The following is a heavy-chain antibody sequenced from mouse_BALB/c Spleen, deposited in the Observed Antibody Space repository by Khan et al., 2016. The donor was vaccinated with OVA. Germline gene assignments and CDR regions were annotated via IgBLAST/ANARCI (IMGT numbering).Heavy chain of an antibody. Sequence: QVQLQQSGAELVRPGASVKLSCKASGYTFTDYYINWVKQRTGQGLEWIGQIYPGSGNTYYNENFTGMATLTADKSSTTAYMQLSRLTSEDAAVYFCARMDTASLDYWGQGTTLTLSS. J-gene: IGHJ2*01. CDR3: ARMDTASLDY. V-gene: IGHV1-77*01. CDR1: GYTFTDYY. CDR2: IYPGSGNT. D-gene: IGHD2-3*01.